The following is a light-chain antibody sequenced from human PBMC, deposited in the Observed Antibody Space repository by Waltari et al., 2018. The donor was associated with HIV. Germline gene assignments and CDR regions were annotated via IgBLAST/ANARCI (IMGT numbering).Light chain of an antibody. Sequence: QSALTQPASVSGSPGPSIPTSCTGPSSDVGRYNYVPWYQHYPGKAPKLIIYEVSFRPSGVSNRFSASKSGNTASLTISGLLAEDEADYYCCSYTSSDSYVFGTGTKVTVL. V-gene: IGLV2-14*01. CDR3: CSYTSSDSYV. J-gene: IGLJ1*01. CDR2: EVS. CDR1: SSDVGRYNY.